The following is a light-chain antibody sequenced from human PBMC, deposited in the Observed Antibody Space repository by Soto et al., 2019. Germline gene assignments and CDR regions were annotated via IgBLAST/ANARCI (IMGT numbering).Light chain of an antibody. CDR2: DAS. CDR3: QQRSNRPIT. CDR1: QSVSSY. J-gene: IGKJ5*01. Sequence: ESVITQSPATLSLSPGERATLSCRASQSVSSYLAWYQQKPGQAPRLLIYDASNRATGIPARFSGSGSGTDFTLTISSRGPEDFAVYYCQQRSNRPITFGEGTRL. V-gene: IGKV3-11*01.